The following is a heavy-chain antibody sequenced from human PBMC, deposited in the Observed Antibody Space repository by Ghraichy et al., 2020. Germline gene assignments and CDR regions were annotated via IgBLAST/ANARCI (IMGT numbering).Heavy chain of an antibody. CDR2: IYSGGST. CDR1: GFTVSSNY. D-gene: IGHD6-13*01. CDR3: ARVEPIAAAGDTFDP. J-gene: IGHJ5*02. Sequence: LSLTCAASGFTVSSNYMSWVRQAPGKGLEWVSVIYSGGSTYYADSVKGRFTISRDNSKNTLYLQMNSLRAEDTAVYYCARVEPIAAAGDTFDPWGQGTLVTVSS. V-gene: IGHV3-66*02.